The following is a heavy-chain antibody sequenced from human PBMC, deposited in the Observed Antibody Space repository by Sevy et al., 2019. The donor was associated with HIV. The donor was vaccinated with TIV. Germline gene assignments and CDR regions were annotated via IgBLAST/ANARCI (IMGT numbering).Heavy chain of an antibody. J-gene: IGHJ4*02. CDR3: ARDALLLWFGELLRFDY. D-gene: IGHD3-10*01. Sequence: ASVKVSCKASGYTFTSYGISWVRQAPGQGLEWMGWISAYNGNTNYAQKLQGRVTMTTDTSTSTAYMELRSPRSDDTAVYYCARDALLLWFGELLRFDYWGQGTLVTVSS. CDR1: GYTFTSYG. CDR2: ISAYNGNT. V-gene: IGHV1-18*01.